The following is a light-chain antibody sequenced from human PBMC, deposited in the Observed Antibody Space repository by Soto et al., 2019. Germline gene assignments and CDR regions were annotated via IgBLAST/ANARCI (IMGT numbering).Light chain of an antibody. V-gene: IGLV1-47*01. CDR2: RNN. Sequence: QSVLTQPPSASGTPGQRVTSSCSGSSSNIESNFVYWYQQFPGTAPRLLIYRNNQRPSGVPDRFSGSKSGTSASLAISALRSGDEADYYCTTWDSSLRGGLFGGGTKLTVL. CDR3: TTWDSSLRGGL. J-gene: IGLJ2*01. CDR1: SSNIESNF.